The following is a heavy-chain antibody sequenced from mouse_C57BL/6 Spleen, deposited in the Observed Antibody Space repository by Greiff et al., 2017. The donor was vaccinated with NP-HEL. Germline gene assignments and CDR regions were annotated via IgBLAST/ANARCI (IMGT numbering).Heavy chain of an antibody. D-gene: IGHD4-1*01. V-gene: IGHV5-17*01. Sequence: EVKLVESGGGLVKPGGSLKLSCAASGFTFSDYGMHWVRQAPEKGLEWVAYISSGSSTIYSADTVKGRFTISRDNAKNTLFLQMTSLRSEDTAMYYCARGTGTTYFDYWGQGTTLTVSS. CDR1: GFTFSDYG. J-gene: IGHJ2*01. CDR3: ARGTGTTYFDY. CDR2: ISSGSSTI.